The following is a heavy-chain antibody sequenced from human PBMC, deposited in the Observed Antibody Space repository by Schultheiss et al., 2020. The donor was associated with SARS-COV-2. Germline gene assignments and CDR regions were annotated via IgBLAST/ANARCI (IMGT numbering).Heavy chain of an antibody. V-gene: IGHV3-7*05. J-gene: IGHJ4*02. CDR2: IKQDGSEK. CDR1: GFTFSSYS. Sequence: GGSLRLSCAASGFTFSSYSMNWVRQAPGKGLEWVANIKQDGSEKYYVDSVKGRFTISRDNAKNSLYLQMNSLRAEDTAVYYCARGLDLDYWGQGTLVTVSS. CDR3: ARGLDLDY. D-gene: IGHD3/OR15-3a*01.